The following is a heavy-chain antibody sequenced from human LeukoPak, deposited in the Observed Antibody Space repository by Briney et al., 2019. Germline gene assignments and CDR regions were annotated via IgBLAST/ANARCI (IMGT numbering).Heavy chain of an antibody. V-gene: IGHV3-23*01. CDR1: GFTFTSYA. CDR2: ISDSGGST. J-gene: IGHJ6*03. Sequence: AGGSLRLSCAASGFTFTSYAMSWVRQAPGKGLEWVSTISDSGGSTYYADSVKGRFTISRDNSKNTLSLQMNSLRVEDTAVYYCAKIFDGTAITIFGVGPSYYMDVWGKGTTVTVSS. D-gene: IGHD3-3*01. CDR3: AKIFDGTAITIFGVGPSYYMDV.